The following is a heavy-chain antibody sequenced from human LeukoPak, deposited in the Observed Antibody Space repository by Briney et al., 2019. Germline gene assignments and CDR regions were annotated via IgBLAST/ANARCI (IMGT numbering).Heavy chain of an antibody. CDR2: ISSSSTTI. V-gene: IGHV3-48*01. CDR3: AKDRLLWFREPTDY. J-gene: IGHJ4*02. Sequence: GGSLRLSCVGSGFIFSSYRMNWVRQAPGKGLEWISYISSSSTTIYYADSVKGRFTISRDDAKNSLYLQMNSLRAEDTAVYYCAKDRLLWFREPTDYWGQGTLVTVSS. D-gene: IGHD3-10*01. CDR1: GFIFSSYR.